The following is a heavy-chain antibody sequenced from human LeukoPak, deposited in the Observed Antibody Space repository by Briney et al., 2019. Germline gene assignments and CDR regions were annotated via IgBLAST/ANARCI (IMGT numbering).Heavy chain of an antibody. CDR1: GFTFRNHA. CDR3: AKDRGMVGASVRAFDY. Sequence: GGSLRLSCAAFGFTFRNHAMNWVRQAPGKGLEWVSVISGSGETTYYADSVKGRFTISRDNSQNTLYLQMSSLRGEDTALYYCAKDRGMVGASVRAFDYWGQGTLVTVSS. V-gene: IGHV3-23*01. J-gene: IGHJ4*02. CDR2: ISGSGETT. D-gene: IGHD1-26*01.